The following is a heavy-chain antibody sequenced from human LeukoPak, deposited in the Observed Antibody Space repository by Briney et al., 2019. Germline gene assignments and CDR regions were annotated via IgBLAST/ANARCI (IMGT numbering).Heavy chain of an antibody. CDR2: SNDSGGT. V-gene: IGHV4-34*01. D-gene: IGHD1-26*01. CDR1: GGTFSGYY. J-gene: IGHJ6*03. CDR3: ARLSVIVGAALEYYYYYMDV. Sequence: SETLSLTCSVYGGTFSGYYWSWIRQAPGKRLEWVGESNDSGGTNYNPSLKSRVTISADKSKNQVSLRLTSVTAADTAVYYCARLSVIVGAALEYYYYYMDVWGQGTTVTSP.